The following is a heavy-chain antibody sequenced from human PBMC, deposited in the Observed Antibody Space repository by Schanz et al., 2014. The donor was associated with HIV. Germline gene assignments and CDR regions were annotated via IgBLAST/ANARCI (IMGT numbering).Heavy chain of an antibody. CDR1: GASISSGGFY. Sequence: QVQLQESGPGLVKPSQTLSLTCNVSGASISSGGFYWSWIRQRPGKGLEWIAYIYYSGSTYYNPTHQSRTTISLDTSKTRFSLRLNSVTAADTAVYYCARENHQPTGTHEVGKPQYRSGLDVWGQGTTVTVSS. V-gene: IGHV4-31*03. J-gene: IGHJ6*02. CDR2: IYYSGST. CDR3: ARENHQPTGTHEVGKPQYRSGLDV. D-gene: IGHD1-1*01.